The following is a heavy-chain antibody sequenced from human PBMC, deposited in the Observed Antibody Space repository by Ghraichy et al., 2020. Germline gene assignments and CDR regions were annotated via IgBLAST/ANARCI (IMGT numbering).Heavy chain of an antibody. Sequence: SQTLSLTCTVSGGSISSSSYYWGWIRQPPGKGLEWIGSIYYSGSTYHNPSLKSRVTISVDTSKNQFSLKLSSVTAADTAVYYCARQPGPIVVLPAAFYGMDVWGQGTTVTVSS. CDR3: ARQPGPIVVLPAAFYGMDV. D-gene: IGHD2-2*01. CDR2: IYYSGST. V-gene: IGHV4-39*01. CDR1: GGSISSSSYY. J-gene: IGHJ6*02.